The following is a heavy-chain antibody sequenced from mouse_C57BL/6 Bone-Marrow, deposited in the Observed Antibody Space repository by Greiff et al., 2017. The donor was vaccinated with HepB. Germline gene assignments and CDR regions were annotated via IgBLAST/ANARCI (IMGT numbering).Heavy chain of an antibody. CDR2: IWGVGST. J-gene: IGHJ4*01. D-gene: IGHD2-5*01. CDR1: GFSLTSYG. CDR3: ASDSNWGYYAMDY. Sequence: VQLQESGPGLVAPSQSLSITCTVSGFSLTSYGVDWVRQSPGKGLEWLGVIWGVGSTNYNSALKSRLSISKDNSKSQVFLKMNSLQTDDTAMYYCASDSNWGYYAMDYWGQGTSVTVSS. V-gene: IGHV2-6*01.